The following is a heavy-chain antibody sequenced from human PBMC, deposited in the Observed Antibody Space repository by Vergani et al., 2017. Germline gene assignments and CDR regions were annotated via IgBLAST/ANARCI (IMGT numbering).Heavy chain of an antibody. CDR3: ARGEISITIFGVVTPPLGY. CDR2: INPNSGGT. CDR1: GYTFTGYY. V-gene: IGHV1-2*02. D-gene: IGHD3-3*01. Sequence: QVQLVQSGAEVKKPGASVKVSCKASGYTFTGYYMHWVRQAPGQGLEWMGWINPNSGGTNYAQKFQGRVTMTRDTSISTAYMELSRLRSDDTAVYYCARGEISITIFGVVTPPLGYWGQGTLVTVSS. J-gene: IGHJ4*02.